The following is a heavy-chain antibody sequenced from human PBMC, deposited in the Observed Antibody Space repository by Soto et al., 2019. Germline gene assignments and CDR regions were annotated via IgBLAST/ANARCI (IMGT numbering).Heavy chain of an antibody. D-gene: IGHD2-2*02. J-gene: IGHJ1*01. CDR2: ISSSGSTI. Sequence: GGSLRLSCAASGFTFSSYEMNWVRQAPGKGLEWVSYISSSGSTIYYADSVKGRFTISRDNAKNSLYLQMNSLRAEDTAVYYCARLNIVVPAAISDFQHWGQGTLVTVSS. CDR1: GFTFSSYE. V-gene: IGHV3-48*03. CDR3: ARLNIVVPAAISDFQH.